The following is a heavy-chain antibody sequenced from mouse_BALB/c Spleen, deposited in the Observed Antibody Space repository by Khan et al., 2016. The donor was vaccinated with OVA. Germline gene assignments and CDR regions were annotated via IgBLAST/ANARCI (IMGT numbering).Heavy chain of an antibody. D-gene: IGHD1-1*01. CDR2: ISYSGST. CDR3: ARWDYGSSYFDY. Sequence: VQLKQSGPGLVKPSQSLSLTCTVTGYSITSDYAWNWIRQFPGNKLEWMGYISYSGSTSYNPSLKSRTSITRDTSKNQFFLQLNSVTTEDTATYYCARWDYGSSYFDYWGQGTTLTVSS. V-gene: IGHV3-2*02. CDR1: GYSITSDYA. J-gene: IGHJ2*01.